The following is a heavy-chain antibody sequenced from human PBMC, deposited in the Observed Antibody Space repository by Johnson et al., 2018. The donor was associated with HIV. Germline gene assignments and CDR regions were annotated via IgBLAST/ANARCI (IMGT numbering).Heavy chain of an antibody. D-gene: IGHD6-13*01. CDR2: ISGSGGSA. CDR1: GFTFHDYG. J-gene: IGHJ3*02. V-gene: IGHV3-23*04. Sequence: VQLVESGGGVVRPGGSLRLSCAASGFTFHDYGMTWVRQVPGKGLQWVSVISGSGGSAYYADSVKGRFIISRDNSKNTLFLQMNSLRAEDTAVYHCAKGRYSSSWYLACAFDIWGRGTMVTVSS. CDR3: AKGRYSSSWYLACAFDI.